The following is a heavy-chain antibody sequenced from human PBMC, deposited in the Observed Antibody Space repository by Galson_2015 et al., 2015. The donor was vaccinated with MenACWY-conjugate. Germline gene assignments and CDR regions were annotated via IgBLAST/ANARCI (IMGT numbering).Heavy chain of an antibody. CDR2: IKQDGRDK. Sequence: SLRLSCAASGFTFSSYWMSWVRQPPGKGLEWVANIKQDGRDKSYVDSVKGRFTISRDNARNSLFLQMNSLRAEDTAVYYCARFASGTFYTMAYWGQGSLVTVSS. CDR1: GFTFSSYW. CDR3: ARFASGTFYTMAY. D-gene: IGHD3-10*01. V-gene: IGHV3-7*03. J-gene: IGHJ4*02.